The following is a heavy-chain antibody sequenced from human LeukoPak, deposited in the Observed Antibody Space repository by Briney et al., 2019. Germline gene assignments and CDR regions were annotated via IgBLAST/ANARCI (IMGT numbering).Heavy chain of an antibody. V-gene: IGHV3-21*01. D-gene: IGHD3-22*01. Sequence: GGSLRLSCAASGFTFSSYGMNWVRQAPGKGLEWVSSISSSSSYIYYADSVKGRFTISRDNAKNSLYLQMNSLRAEDTAVYYCARDMDYDSGQVDYWGQGTLVTVSS. J-gene: IGHJ4*02. CDR1: GFTFSSYG. CDR3: ARDMDYDSGQVDY. CDR2: ISSSSSYI.